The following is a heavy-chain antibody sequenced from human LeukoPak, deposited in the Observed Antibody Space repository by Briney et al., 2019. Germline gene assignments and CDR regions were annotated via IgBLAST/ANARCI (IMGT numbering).Heavy chain of an antibody. V-gene: IGHV4-39*07. J-gene: IGHJ3*02. Sequence: SETLSLTCTVSSGSISSSNYYWGWIRQPPGKGLEWIGSIYYSGSTYYNPSLKSRVTISVDTSKNQFSLKLRSVTAADAAVYYCARSGSSWDAFDIWGQGTMVTVSS. CDR2: IYYSGST. CDR3: ARSGSSWDAFDI. D-gene: IGHD6-13*01. CDR1: SGSISSSNYY.